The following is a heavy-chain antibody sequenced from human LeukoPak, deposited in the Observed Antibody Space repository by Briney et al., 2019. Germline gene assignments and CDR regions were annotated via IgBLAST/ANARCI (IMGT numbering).Heavy chain of an antibody. CDR1: GDSVSSNSAT. Sequence: SQTLSLTCAISGDSVSSNSATWNWIRQSPSRGLEWLGRTYYMSCWYNVYAVSVKSRITINPDTSKNQFSLQLKSVTPEDTAVYYCARQRVETARAFDFWGQGTIFSVSS. CDR3: ARQRVETARAFDF. D-gene: IGHD5-18*01. V-gene: IGHV6-1*01. CDR2: TYYMSCWYN. J-gene: IGHJ3*01.